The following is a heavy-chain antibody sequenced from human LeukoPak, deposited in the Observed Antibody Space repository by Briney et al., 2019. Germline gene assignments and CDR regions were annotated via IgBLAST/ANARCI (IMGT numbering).Heavy chain of an antibody. CDR2: ISHDGDTE. V-gene: IGHV3-30-3*01. CDR3: ARPYHYDTSGYYYPYFDF. J-gene: IGHJ4*02. CDR1: GFTFSGYA. D-gene: IGHD3-22*01. Sequence: GGSLRLSCAASGFTFSGYAMHWVHQAPGKGLEWVSVISHDGDTEYSADSVKGRFTISRDNSKNTLYLQMNSLRPEDTAVYFCARPYHYDTSGYYYPYFDFWGQGTRVTVSS.